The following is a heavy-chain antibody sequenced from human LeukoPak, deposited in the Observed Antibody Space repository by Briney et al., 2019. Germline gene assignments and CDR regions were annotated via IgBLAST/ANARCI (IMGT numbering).Heavy chain of an antibody. J-gene: IGHJ3*02. CDR3: ARSDHNSWNAFDI. CDR1: GYTFTSYG. V-gene: IGHV1-8*03. D-gene: IGHD1-26*01. CDR2: INPNNGNL. Sequence: ASVKVSCKASGYTFTSYGISWVRQAPGQGLEWMGWINPNNGNLGFARKFQGRVTITRNTPISTAYMELSSLTSEDTAVYYCARSDHNSWNAFDIWGQGTMVTVSS.